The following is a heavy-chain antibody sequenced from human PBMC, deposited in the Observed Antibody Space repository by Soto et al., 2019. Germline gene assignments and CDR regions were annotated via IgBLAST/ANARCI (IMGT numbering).Heavy chain of an antibody. Sequence: PSETLSLTCTVSGGSISSYYWSWIRQPPGKGLEWIGYIYYSGSTNYNPSLKSRVTISVDTSKNQFSLKLSSVTAADTAVYYCARLSADYDFWSGYPGSRFDPWGQGTLVTVS. J-gene: IGHJ5*02. V-gene: IGHV4-59*08. CDR1: GGSISSYY. D-gene: IGHD3-3*01. CDR3: ARLSADYDFWSGYPGSRFDP. CDR2: IYYSGST.